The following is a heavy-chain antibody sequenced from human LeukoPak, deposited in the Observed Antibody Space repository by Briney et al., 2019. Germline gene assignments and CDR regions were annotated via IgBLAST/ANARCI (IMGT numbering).Heavy chain of an antibody. Sequence: SETLSLTCAVYGGSFSGYYWSWIRQPPGKGLEWIGEINHSGSTNYNPSLKSRVTISVDTSKNQFSPKLSSVTAADTAVYYCARHSYGDYLDYWGQGTLVTVSS. D-gene: IGHD4-17*01. J-gene: IGHJ4*02. V-gene: IGHV4-34*01. CDR2: INHSGST. CDR1: GGSFSGYY. CDR3: ARHSYGDYLDY.